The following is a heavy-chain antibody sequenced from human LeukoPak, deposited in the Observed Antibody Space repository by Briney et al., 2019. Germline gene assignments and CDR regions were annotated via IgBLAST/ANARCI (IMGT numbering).Heavy chain of an antibody. CDR1: GFTFSDYY. J-gene: IGHJ3*02. Sequence: PGGSLRLSCAASGFTFSDYYVSWIRQAPGKGLEWVSYISSSGSTIYYADSVKGRFTISRDNAKNSLYLQMNSLRAEDTAVYYCASYYGSGSFRVLGAFDIWGQGTMVTVSS. D-gene: IGHD3-10*01. V-gene: IGHV3-11*01. CDR3: ASYYGSGSFRVLGAFDI. CDR2: ISSSGSTI.